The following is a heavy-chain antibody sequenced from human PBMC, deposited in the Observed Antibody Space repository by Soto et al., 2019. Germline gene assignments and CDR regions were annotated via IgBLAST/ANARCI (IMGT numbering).Heavy chain of an antibody. CDR3: AREDSIIIPAVSDF. D-gene: IGHD2-2*01. CDR1: GFAFNNYG. J-gene: IGHJ4*02. CDR2: ISKSDYT. Sequence: PGGSLRLSCTVSGFAFNNYGMNWVRQAPGQGLEWVSSISKSDYTYYSDSVKGRFTISRDNAKNSVSLQMNALRVEDTAVYYCAREDSIIIPAVSDFWGQGTLVTVSS. V-gene: IGHV3-21*01.